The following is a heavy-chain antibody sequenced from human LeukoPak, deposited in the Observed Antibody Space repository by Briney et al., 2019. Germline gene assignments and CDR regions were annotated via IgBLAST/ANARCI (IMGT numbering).Heavy chain of an antibody. CDR2: ISSTGSTI. CDR3: ARALLGMDV. Sequence: PGGSLRLSCAASGFTFSSYEMNWVRQAPGKGLEWVSYISSTGSTIYYADSVKGRFTISRDNAKNSLYLQMNSLRAEDTAVYYCARALLGMDVWGQGATVTVSS. J-gene: IGHJ6*02. V-gene: IGHV3-48*03. CDR1: GFTFSSYE.